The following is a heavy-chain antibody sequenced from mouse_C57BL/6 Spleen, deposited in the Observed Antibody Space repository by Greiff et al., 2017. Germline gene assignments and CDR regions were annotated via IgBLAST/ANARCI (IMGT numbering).Heavy chain of an antibody. Sequence: EVKLMESGEGLVKPGGSLKLSCAASGFTFSSYAMSWVRQTPEKRLEWVAYISSGGDYIYYADTVQGRFTISRDNARNTLYLQMSSLKSEDTAMYYCTRGGGWLLRNAMDYWGQGTSVTVSS. V-gene: IGHV5-9-1*02. CDR3: TRGGGWLLRNAMDY. CDR2: ISSGGDYI. CDR1: GFTFSSYA. D-gene: IGHD2-3*01. J-gene: IGHJ4*01.